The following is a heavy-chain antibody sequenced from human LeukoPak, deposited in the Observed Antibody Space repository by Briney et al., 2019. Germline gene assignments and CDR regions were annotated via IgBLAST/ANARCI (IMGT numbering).Heavy chain of an antibody. CDR2: IYTSGST. V-gene: IGHV4-61*02. J-gene: IGHJ5*02. D-gene: IGHD3-10*01. Sequence: SETLSLTCTVSGGSISSGSYYWSWIRQPAGKGLEWIGRIYTSGSTNYNPSLKSRVTISVDTSKNQFSLKLSSVTAADTAVYYCARDYYGSGSYYNAGPYNWFDPWGQGTLVTVSS. CDR3: ARDYYGSGSYYNAGPYNWFDP. CDR1: GGSISSGSYY.